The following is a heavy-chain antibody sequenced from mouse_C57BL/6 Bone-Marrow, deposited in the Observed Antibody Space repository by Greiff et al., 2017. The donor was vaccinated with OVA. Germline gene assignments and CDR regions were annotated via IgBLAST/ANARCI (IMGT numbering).Heavy chain of an antibody. CDR3: AREDQLGLFAY. Sequence: QVQLKESGPELVKPGASVKISCKASGYAFSSSWMNWVKQRPGKGLEWIGRIYPGDGDTNYNGKFKGKATLTADKSSSTAYMQLSSLTSEDSAVYFCAREDQLGLFAYWGQGTLVTVSA. J-gene: IGHJ3*01. V-gene: IGHV1-82*01. CDR2: IYPGDGDT. D-gene: IGHD4-1*02. CDR1: GYAFSSSW.